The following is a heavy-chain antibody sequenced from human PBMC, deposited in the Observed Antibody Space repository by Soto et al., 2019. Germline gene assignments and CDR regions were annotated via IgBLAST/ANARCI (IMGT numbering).Heavy chain of an antibody. CDR1: VPPFPSHA. CDR2: IVVGSGNT. Sequence: TVSCKDSVPPFPSHAEKRGQQSRGQSREWIGWIVVGSGNTNYAQKFQERVTITRDMSTSTAYRELSSLRSEDTAVYYCAADHTSGYQTPMVAGMDVWGQGTTVTVS. J-gene: IGHJ6*02. V-gene: IGHV1-58*01. CDR3: AADHTSGYQTPMVAGMDV. D-gene: IGHD5-12*01.